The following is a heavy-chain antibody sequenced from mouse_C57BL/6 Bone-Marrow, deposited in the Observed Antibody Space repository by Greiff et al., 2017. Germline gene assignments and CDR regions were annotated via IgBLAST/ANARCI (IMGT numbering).Heavy chain of an antibody. CDR2: IYPRSGNT. V-gene: IGHV1-81*01. J-gene: IGHJ4*01. Sequence: VKLQQSGAELARPGASVKLSCKASGYTFTSYGISWVKQRTGQGLEWIGEIYPRSGNTYYNEKFKGKATLTADKSSSTAYMELRCLTSEDSAVYFCARSGYYAMDYWGQGTSVTVSS. CDR1: GYTFTSYG. CDR3: ARSGYYAMDY. D-gene: IGHD3-2*02.